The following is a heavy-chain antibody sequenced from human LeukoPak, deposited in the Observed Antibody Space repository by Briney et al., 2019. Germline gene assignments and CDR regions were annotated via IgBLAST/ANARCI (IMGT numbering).Heavy chain of an antibody. J-gene: IGHJ4*02. CDR2: IKEDESAK. V-gene: IGHV3-7*01. CDR1: GFIFTDYW. Sequence: GGSLRVSCVASGFIFTDYWMRWVRQAPGQGLDWVANIKEDESAKFYADSVRGRFTISRDNAKNSVYLEMNNLRVEDTAVYYCARAVDVADYWGRGTLVTVSS. D-gene: IGHD3-16*01. CDR3: ARAVDVADY.